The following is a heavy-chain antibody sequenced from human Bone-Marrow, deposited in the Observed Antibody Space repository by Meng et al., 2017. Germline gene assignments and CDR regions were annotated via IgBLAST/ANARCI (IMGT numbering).Heavy chain of an antibody. D-gene: IGHD4-11*01. Sequence: AQVLGGGEGLLPPSATPSRAGVVSGGSFSDYYWSSIRQPPGGGLGWVGEINHGGRINYNPSLESPATISVDTSQNNLSLKLRSVTGARSAVYYCAGCPTTMAHDFDYWGQGTLVTVSS. CDR1: GGSFSDYY. J-gene: IGHJ4*02. CDR3: AGCPTTMAHDFDY. V-gene: IGHV4-34*01. CDR2: INHGGRI.